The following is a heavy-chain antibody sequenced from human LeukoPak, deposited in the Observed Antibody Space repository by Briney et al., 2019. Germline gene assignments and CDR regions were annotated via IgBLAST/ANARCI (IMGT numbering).Heavy chain of an antibody. V-gene: IGHV3-23*01. CDR2: FSGSGGST. CDR1: GFTLSSYA. J-gene: IGHJ3*02. Sequence: GGSVTLSCAVWGFTLSSYAMICLRQSPGGGGVGVTSFSGSGGSTYYADSVKGRFTISRDSSKNTLYLQMNSLRAEDTAVYYCAKFASTSCCQSAFDIWGQGTMVTVSS. CDR3: AKFASTSCCQSAFDI. D-gene: IGHD2-2*01.